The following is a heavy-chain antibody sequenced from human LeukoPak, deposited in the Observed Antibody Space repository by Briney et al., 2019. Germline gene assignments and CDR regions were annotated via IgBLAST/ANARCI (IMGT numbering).Heavy chain of an antibody. J-gene: IGHJ4*02. D-gene: IGHD1-14*01. CDR1: GGSISSGSYY. CDR3: ARVITAGSYYCDT. CDR2: IYTSGST. Sequence: PSETLSLTCTVSGGSISSGSYYWSWIRQPAGKGLEWIGRIYTSGSTNYNPSLKSRVTMSVDTSKNQFSLKVNSVTATDTAVYYCARVITAGSYYCDTWGQGTLVTVSS. V-gene: IGHV4-61*02.